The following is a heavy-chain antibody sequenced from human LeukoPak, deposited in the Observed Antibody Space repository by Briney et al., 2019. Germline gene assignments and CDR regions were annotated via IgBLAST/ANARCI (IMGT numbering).Heavy chain of an antibody. V-gene: IGHV3-74*01. CDR1: GFTFSSYW. J-gene: IGHJ3*02. D-gene: IGHD6-19*01. Sequence: GGSLRLSCAASGFTFSSYWMHWVRQAPGKGLVWVSRINSDGSSTSYADSVKGRFTISRDNAKNSLYLQMNSLRAEDTAVYYCARDGKAVAVAFDIWGQGTMVTVSS. CDR2: INSDGSST. CDR3: ARDGKAVAVAFDI.